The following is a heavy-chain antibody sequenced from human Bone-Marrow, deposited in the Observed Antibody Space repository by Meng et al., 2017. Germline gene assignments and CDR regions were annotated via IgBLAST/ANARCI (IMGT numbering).Heavy chain of an antibody. D-gene: IGHD6-19*01. V-gene: IGHV3-11*04. CDR3: TAMTGGSGWYGAFDI. Sequence: GESLKTSCAASGFTFSEYYMSWTRQAPGKGLEWVSYISSGDYAMYYADSVKGRVTISWDNAKNTLYLQMDSLRAEDTAVYYCTAMTGGSGWYGAFDIWGQGTMVTVSS. CDR2: ISSGDYAM. J-gene: IGHJ3*02. CDR1: GFTFSEYY.